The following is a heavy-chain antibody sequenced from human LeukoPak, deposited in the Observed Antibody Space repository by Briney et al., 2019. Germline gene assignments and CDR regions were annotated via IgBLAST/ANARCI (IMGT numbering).Heavy chain of an antibody. CDR2: VSGSGGFT. Sequence: GGSLRLSCAASGFTFNTYAMSWVRQAPGKGLEWVSGVSGSGGFTYYADSVKGRFTISRDNSKNTLYMQMSSLRAEDTALYYCAKDPYSDFWSGYYFFDYWGQGTLATVSS. D-gene: IGHD3-3*01. CDR3: AKDPYSDFWSGYYFFDY. CDR1: GFTFNTYA. V-gene: IGHV3-23*01. J-gene: IGHJ4*02.